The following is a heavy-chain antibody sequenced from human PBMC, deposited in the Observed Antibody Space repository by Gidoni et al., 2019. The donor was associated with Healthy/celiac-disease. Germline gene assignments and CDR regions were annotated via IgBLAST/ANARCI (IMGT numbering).Heavy chain of an antibody. V-gene: IGHV1-45*02. J-gene: IGHJ4*02. CDR1: GYTFTYRY. CDR3: ASSVPAAGEFDY. Sequence: QMQLVQSGAEVKKTGSSVQVSCKASGYTFTYRYLHWVRQAPGQALEWMGWITPFNGNTNYAQKFQDRVTITRDRSMSTAYMELSSLRSEDTAMYYCASSVPAAGEFDYWGQGTLVTVSS. CDR2: ITPFNGNT. D-gene: IGHD2-2*01.